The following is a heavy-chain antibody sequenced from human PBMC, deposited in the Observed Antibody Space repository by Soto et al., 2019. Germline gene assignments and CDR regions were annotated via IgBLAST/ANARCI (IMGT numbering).Heavy chain of an antibody. CDR1: GFSLSSSRMA. Sequence: VSGPTLVNPTQTLTLTCTFSGFSLSSSRMAVGWIRQPPGKALEWLALIYWDDVERYSPSLKSRLTVTKDTSKNQVVLTMTNMDPVDTATYYCARGGPYNNYVGMLDYWGQGALVTVSS. D-gene: IGHD4-4*01. CDR2: IYWDDVE. CDR3: ARGGPYNNYVGMLDY. J-gene: IGHJ4*02. V-gene: IGHV2-5*02.